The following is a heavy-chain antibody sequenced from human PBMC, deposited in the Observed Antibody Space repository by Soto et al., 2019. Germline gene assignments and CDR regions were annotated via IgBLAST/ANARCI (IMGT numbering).Heavy chain of an antibody. V-gene: IGHV1-3*01. D-gene: IGHD2-21*02. CDR2: INAGNGNT. CDR1: GYTFTSYA. CDR3: ARAAPLGRVVTAIPFDY. J-gene: IGHJ4*02. Sequence: ASVKVSCKASGYTFTSYAMHWVRQAPGQRLEWMGWINAGNGNTKCSQKFQGRVTITRDTSASTAYMELSSLRSEDTAVYYCARAAPLGRVVTAIPFDYWGQGTLVTVS.